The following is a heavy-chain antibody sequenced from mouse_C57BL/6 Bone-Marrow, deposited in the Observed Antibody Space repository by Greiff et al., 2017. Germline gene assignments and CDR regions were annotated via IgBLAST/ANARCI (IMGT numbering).Heavy chain of an antibody. J-gene: IGHJ2*01. V-gene: IGHV5-4*01. CDR3: AREGEKNDFDD. D-gene: IGHD2-3*01. Sequence: EVKLVESGGGLVKPGGSLKLSCAASGFTFSSYAMSWVRQTPEKRLEWVATISDGGSYTYYPDNVKGRFTISRDNAKNNLYLQRSHLKSEDTAMYYCAREGEKNDFDDWGQGTTLTVSS. CDR2: ISDGGSYT. CDR1: GFTFSSYA.